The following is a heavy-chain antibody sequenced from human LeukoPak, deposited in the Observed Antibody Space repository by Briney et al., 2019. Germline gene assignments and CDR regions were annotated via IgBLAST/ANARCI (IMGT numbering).Heavy chain of an antibody. CDR2: IYYSGST. CDR1: GASISTYY. CDR3: ASGPYPAAGTDHQFDY. Sequence: SETLSLTCNVSGASISTYYWSWIRQPPGKGLEWIGYIYYSGSTHYNPSLESRVTIATDTSKNQFSLKLRSVTAADTAVYYCASGPYPAAGTDHQFDYWGQGTLVTVSS. V-gene: IGHV4-59*01. D-gene: IGHD6-13*01. J-gene: IGHJ4*02.